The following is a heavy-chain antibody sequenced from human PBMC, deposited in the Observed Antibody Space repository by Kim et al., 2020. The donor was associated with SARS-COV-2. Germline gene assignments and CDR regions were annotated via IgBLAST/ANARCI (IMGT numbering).Heavy chain of an antibody. D-gene: IGHD5-18*01. CDR1: GGSISSSSYY. V-gene: IGHV4-39*01. J-gene: IGHJ4*02. CDR3: ARLVDTAAAY. Sequence: SETLSLTCTVSGGSISSSSYYWGWIRQPPGKGLEWIGSIYYSGSTYYNPSLKSRVTISVDTSKNQFSLKLSSVTAADTAVYYCARLVDTAAAYWGQGTLVTVSS. CDR2: IYYSGST.